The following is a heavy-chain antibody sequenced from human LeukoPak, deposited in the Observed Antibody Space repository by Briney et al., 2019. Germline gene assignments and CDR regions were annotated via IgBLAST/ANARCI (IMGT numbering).Heavy chain of an antibody. D-gene: IGHD1-26*01. CDR2: IYYSGST. J-gene: IGHJ4*02. Sequence: PSETLSLTCAVYGESFSGYYWSWIRQPPGRGLEWIGSIYYSGSTYYNPSLKSRVTISVDTSKNQFSLKLNSVTAADTAVYYCARVGALGGHDFWGQGSLVTVSS. V-gene: IGHV4-34*01. CDR3: ARVGALGGHDF. CDR1: GESFSGYY.